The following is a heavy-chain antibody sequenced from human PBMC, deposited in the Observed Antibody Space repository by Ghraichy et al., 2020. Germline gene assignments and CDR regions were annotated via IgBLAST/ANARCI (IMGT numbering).Heavy chain of an antibody. CDR2: ISSSGSTI. CDR1: GFTFSDYY. Sequence: GGSLRLSCAASGFTFSDYYMSWIRQAPGKGLEWVSYISSSGSTIYYADSVKGRFTISRDNAKNSLYLQMNSLRAEDTAVYYCARDNFGEAARLHFDYWGQGTLVTVSS. V-gene: IGHV3-11*01. CDR3: ARDNFGEAARLHFDY. J-gene: IGHJ4*02. D-gene: IGHD3-10*01.